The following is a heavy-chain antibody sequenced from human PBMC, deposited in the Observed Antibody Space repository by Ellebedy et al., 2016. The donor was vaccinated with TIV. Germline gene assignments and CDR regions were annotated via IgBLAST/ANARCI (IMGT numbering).Heavy chain of an antibody. D-gene: IGHD6-13*01. CDR1: GYTFTTYA. V-gene: IGHV1-3*01. J-gene: IGHJ4*02. Sequence: AASVKVSCKASGYTFTTYAMHWVRQAPGQRLEWTAWINAGNGNTKYSQKFQGRVTITRDTSISTAYMELGSLTSEDTAVYYCARGVDAGTDFWGQGTLVTVSS. CDR2: INAGNGNT. CDR3: ARGVDAGTDF.